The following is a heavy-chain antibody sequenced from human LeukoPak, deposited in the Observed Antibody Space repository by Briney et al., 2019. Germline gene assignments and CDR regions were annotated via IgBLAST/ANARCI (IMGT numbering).Heavy chain of an antibody. J-gene: IGHJ6*03. Sequence: GGSLRLSCAASGFNFSSYGMSWVRQAPGKGLEWVSAISGSGGSTFYADSVKGRFTISRDNSKNTLYLQVNSLRAEDTAVYYCAKFDGVQLWLPYYYYYMDVWGKGTTVTVSS. CDR1: GFNFSSYG. CDR3: AKFDGVQLWLPYYYYYMDV. V-gene: IGHV3-23*01. D-gene: IGHD5-18*01. CDR2: ISGSGGST.